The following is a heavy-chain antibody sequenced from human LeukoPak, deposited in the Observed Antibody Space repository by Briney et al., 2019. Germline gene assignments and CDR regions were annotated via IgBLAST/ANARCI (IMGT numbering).Heavy chain of an antibody. D-gene: IGHD3-10*01. J-gene: IGHJ3*02. CDR1: GFTFSSYW. CDR2: IKQDGSEK. CDR3: ARDTGAAIYYGSGSHDAFDI. V-gene: IGHV3-7*01. Sequence: GGSLRLXCAASGFTFSSYWMSWVRQAPGKGLEWVANIKQDGSEKYYVDSVKGRFTISSDNAKNSLYLQMNSLRAEDTAVYYCARDTGAAIYYGSGSHDAFDIWGQGTMVTVSS.